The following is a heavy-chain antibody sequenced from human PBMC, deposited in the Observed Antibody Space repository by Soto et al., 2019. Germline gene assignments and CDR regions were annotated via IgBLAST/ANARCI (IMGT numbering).Heavy chain of an antibody. CDR1: GYTFTSYA. Sequence: XVKVSCKASGYTFTSYAMHWVRQAPGQRLEWMGWINAGNGNTKYSQKFQGRVTITRDTSASTVYMELSSLRSEDTAVYYCARVGLRWSFDYWGQGTLVTVSS. CDR3: ARVGLRWSFDY. CDR2: INAGNGNT. D-gene: IGHD4-17*01. J-gene: IGHJ4*02. V-gene: IGHV1-3*01.